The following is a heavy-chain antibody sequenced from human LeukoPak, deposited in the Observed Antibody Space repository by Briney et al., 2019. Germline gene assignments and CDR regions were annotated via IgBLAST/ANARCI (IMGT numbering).Heavy chain of an antibody. V-gene: IGHV3-33*06. CDR3: AKDKGTGTTGYFDY. Sequence: GGSLRLSCAASGFTFSSYGMHWVRQAPGKGLEWVAVIWYDGSNKYYADSVKGRFTISRDNSKNTLYLQMNSLRAEDTAVYYCAKDKGTGTTGYFDYWGQGTLVTVYS. J-gene: IGHJ4*02. CDR1: GFTFSSYG. CDR2: IWYDGSNK. D-gene: IGHD1-7*01.